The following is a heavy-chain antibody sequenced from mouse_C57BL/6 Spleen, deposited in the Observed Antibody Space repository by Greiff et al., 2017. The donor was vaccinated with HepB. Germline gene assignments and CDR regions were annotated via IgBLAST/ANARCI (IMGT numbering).Heavy chain of an antibody. CDR2: IYPRSGNT. CDR1: GYTFTSYG. J-gene: IGHJ1*03. CDR3: ARGDYDEGYFGV. V-gene: IGHV1-81*01. D-gene: IGHD2-3*01. Sequence: QVQLQQSGAELARPGASVKLSCKASGYTFTSYGISWVKQRTGQGLEWIGEIYPRSGNTYYNEKFKGKATLTADKSSSTAYMELRSLTSEDSAVYFCARGDYDEGYFGVWGTGTTVTVAS.